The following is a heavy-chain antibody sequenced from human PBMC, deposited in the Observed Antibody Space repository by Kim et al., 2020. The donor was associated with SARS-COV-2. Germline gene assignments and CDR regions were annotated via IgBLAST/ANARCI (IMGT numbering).Heavy chain of an antibody. Sequence: SETLSLTCAVYGGSFSGYYWNWIRQPPGKGLEWIGEIYHSGSTNYNPSLKSRVTISVDTSKNQFSLKLSSVTAADTAVYYCAVGYCSSTSCYAGYWGQGTLVTVSS. CDR2: IYHSGST. CDR1: GGSFSGYY. CDR3: AVGYCSSTSCYAGY. V-gene: IGHV4-34*01. J-gene: IGHJ4*02. D-gene: IGHD2-2*01.